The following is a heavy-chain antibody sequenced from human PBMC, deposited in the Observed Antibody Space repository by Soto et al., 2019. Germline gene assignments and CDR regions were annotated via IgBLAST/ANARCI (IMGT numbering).Heavy chain of an antibody. CDR2: INHSGST. CDR3: ARLVPAAKGNNWFDP. J-gene: IGHJ5*02. Sequence: TSETLSLTCAVYGGSFGGYDWRWLRQQPGKGLEWIGEINHSGSTNYNPSLKSRVTISVDTSKNQFSLKLSSVTAADTAVYYCARLVPAAKGNNWFDPLGQGTLVTV. CDR1: GGSFGGYD. V-gene: IGHV4-34*01. D-gene: IGHD2-2*01.